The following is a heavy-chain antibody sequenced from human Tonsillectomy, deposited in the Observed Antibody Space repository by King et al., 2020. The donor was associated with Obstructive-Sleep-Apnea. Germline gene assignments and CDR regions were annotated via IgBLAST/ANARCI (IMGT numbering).Heavy chain of an antibody. Sequence: VQLQQWGAGLLKPSETLSLTCAVYGGSFSGYYWSWIRQPPGKGLEWIGEINHSGSTNYNPSLKSRVTISVDTSKNQFSLKLSSVTAADTAVYYCATLSAKRVRGVLGYFDYWGQGTLVTVSS. V-gene: IGHV4-34*01. D-gene: IGHD3-10*01. CDR1: GGSFSGYY. CDR2: INHSGST. CDR3: ATLSAKRVRGVLGYFDY. J-gene: IGHJ4*02.